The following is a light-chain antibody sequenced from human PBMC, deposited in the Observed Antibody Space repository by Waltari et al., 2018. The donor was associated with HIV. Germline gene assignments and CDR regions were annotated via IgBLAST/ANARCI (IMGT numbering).Light chain of an antibody. CDR3: QSYDSSLSAWV. CDR2: GDN. CDR1: SSNIGEGYD. V-gene: IGLV1-40*01. J-gene: IGLJ3*02. Sequence: QSVLTQPPSVSGAPGQRVSISCTGSSSNIGEGYDVHWYQELPGTAPKLLSYGDNNRPSGVPDRCSGSKSGTSASLAITGLQFEDEADYYCQSYDSSLSAWVFGGGTKLTVL.